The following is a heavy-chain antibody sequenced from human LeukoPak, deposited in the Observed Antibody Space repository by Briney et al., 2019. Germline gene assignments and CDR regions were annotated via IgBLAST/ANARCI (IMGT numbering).Heavy chain of an antibody. J-gene: IGHJ4*02. Sequence: PGGSLRLSCAASGFIFSNYWMSWVRQGPGEGLEWVANINQGGSVKYYVDSVKGRFTISRDNAKNSLDLQMNSLRVEDTAIYYCARLVVPPGNRGWYYEHWGQGTLVTVSS. CDR3: ARLVVPPGNRGWYYEH. CDR1: GFIFSNYW. V-gene: IGHV3-7*03. CDR2: INQGGSVK. D-gene: IGHD2-2*01.